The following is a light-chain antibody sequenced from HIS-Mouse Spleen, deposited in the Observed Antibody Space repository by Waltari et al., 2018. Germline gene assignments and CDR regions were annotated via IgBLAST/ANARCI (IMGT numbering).Light chain of an antibody. V-gene: IGKV3-20*01. J-gene: IGKJ4*01. CDR3: QQYGSSSALT. CDR2: GAS. Sequence: EIVLTQSRGTLSLSPGERATLSRRASQSVSSSYLAWYQQKPGQAPRLLIYGASSRATGIPDRFSGSGSGTDFTLTISRLEPEDFAVYYCQQYGSSSALTFGGGTKVEIK. CDR1: QSVSSSY.